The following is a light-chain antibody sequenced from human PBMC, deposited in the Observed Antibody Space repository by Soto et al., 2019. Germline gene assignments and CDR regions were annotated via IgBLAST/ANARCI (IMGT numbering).Light chain of an antibody. CDR3: LQDYNYPYT. Sequence: AIQMTQSPSSLSASVGDRVTITCRASQGVRNDLGWYQQKPGKAPKLLIYAASSLQSGVPSRFSGSGSGTDFTLTINSLQPEDFATYYCLQDYNYPYTFGPGTKLEIK. CDR1: QGVRND. V-gene: IGKV1-6*01. CDR2: AAS. J-gene: IGKJ2*01.